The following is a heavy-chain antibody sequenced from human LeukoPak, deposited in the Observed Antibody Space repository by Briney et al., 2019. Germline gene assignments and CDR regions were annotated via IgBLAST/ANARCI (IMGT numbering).Heavy chain of an antibody. CDR1: GFTFSSYS. CDR3: ARDAYYDYVWGSYRPYYYYYYYMDV. D-gene: IGHD3-16*02. Sequence: SGGSLRLSCAASGFTFSSYSMNWVRQAPGKGLEWVSSISSSSSYIYYADSVKGRFTISRDNAKNSLYLQMNSLRAEDTAVYYCARDAYYDYVWGSYRPYYYYYYYMDVWGKGTTVTISS. CDR2: ISSSSSYI. J-gene: IGHJ6*03. V-gene: IGHV3-21*01.